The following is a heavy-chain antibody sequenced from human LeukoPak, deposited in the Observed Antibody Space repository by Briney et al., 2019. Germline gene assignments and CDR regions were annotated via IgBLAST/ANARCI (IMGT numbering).Heavy chain of an antibody. V-gene: IGHV1-18*01. Sequence: ASVKVSCKASGYTFTSYGISWVLQAPGQRLEWMGWISAYNGNTNYAQKLQGRVTMPTDTSTSTAYMELRSLRSDDTAVYYCARSRGYCSSTSCSPGGYWGQGTLVTVSS. CDR2: ISAYNGNT. D-gene: IGHD2-2*01. CDR3: ARSRGYCSSTSCSPGGY. J-gene: IGHJ4*02. CDR1: GYTFTSYG.